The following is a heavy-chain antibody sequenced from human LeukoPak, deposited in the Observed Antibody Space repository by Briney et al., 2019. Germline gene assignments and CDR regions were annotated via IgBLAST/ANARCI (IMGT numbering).Heavy chain of an antibody. CDR1: GLTFSKYS. CDR2: ISWNSGSI. Sequence: GGSLRLSCAASGLTFSKYSMTWVRQAPGKGLEWVSGISWNSGSIGYADSVKGRFTISRDNAKNSLYLQMNSLRAEDTALYYCAKDRGYSSRYYYYGMDVWGQGTTVTVSS. D-gene: IGHD2-15*01. J-gene: IGHJ6*02. V-gene: IGHV3-9*01. CDR3: AKDRGYSSRYYYYGMDV.